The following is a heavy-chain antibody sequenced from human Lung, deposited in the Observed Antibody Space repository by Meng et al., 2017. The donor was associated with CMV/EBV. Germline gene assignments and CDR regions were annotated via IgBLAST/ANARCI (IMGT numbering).Heavy chain of an antibody. CDR3: ARGEHRIEVAGSAFDI. Sequence: GGSLRFXCAALGFTFSSYPMPGVRQAPGKGLEWVAVISYDGSTKYYADPVKGRFAISRDNSKSTLYLQMNSLRAENTAVYDCARGEHRIEVAGSAFDIWGQGTMVTVSS. V-gene: IGHV3-30*09. J-gene: IGHJ3*02. D-gene: IGHD6-19*01. CDR1: GFTFSSYP. CDR2: ISYDGSTK.